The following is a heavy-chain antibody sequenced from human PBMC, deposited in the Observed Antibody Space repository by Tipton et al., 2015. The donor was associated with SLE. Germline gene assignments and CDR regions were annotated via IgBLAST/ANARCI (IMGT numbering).Heavy chain of an antibody. CDR1: GYTFTSFG. V-gene: IGHV1-18*01. CDR3: ARAGTMIARGYFDY. CDR2: ISTFNGNT. Sequence: QSGPEVKKPGASVKVSCTASGYTFTSFGISWVRQTPGQGLEWMGWISTFNGNTVYAQKFQGRVTMTTDTSTRTANMEVRTLRYDDTAVYYCARAGTMIARGYFDYWGQGTLVTVSS. D-gene: IGHD3-22*01. J-gene: IGHJ4*02.